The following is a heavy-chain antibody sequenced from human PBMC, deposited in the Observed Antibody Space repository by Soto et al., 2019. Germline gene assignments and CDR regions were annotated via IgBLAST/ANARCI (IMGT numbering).Heavy chain of an antibody. CDR3: ARHRHERWLHAHLDY. CDR1: ADSLSNDNS. D-gene: IGHD5-12*01. Sequence: SETLSLTCAVSADSLSNDNSWSWVRQPPGKGLEWIGEIYHTGITYYNPSLKSRVTISVDTPKNQFSLKLSSVTAADTAVYYCARHRHERWLHAHLDYWGQGIMVTVSS. CDR2: IYHTGIT. J-gene: IGHJ4*02. V-gene: IGHV4-4*02.